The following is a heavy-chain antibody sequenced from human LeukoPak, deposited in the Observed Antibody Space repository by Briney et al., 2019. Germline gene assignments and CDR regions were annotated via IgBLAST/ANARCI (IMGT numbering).Heavy chain of an antibody. CDR1: GDSISTYF. J-gene: IGHJ3*02. CDR3: ARRIAVAVDDAFDI. D-gene: IGHD6-19*01. CDR2: ISTRGSI. Sequence: SETLSLTCTVSGDSISTYFWNWIRQPPGKGLEWIGHISTRGSIIYNPSLNSRVTISVDTSKNQFSLTLNSVTAADTAVYYCARRIAVAVDDAFDIWGQGTMVTVSS. V-gene: IGHV4-4*08.